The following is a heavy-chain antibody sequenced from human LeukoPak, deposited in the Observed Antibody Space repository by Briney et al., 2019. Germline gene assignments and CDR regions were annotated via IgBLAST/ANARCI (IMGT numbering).Heavy chain of an antibody. CDR2: IYYSGST. D-gene: IGHD1-7*01. CDR3: ARLGNYDIEDY. CDR1: GGSISSSSYY. V-gene: IGHV4-39*01. Sequence: SETLSLTCTVSGGSISSSSYYWGWIRQRPGKGLERNGSIYYSGSTYYNPSLKSRVTISVDTSKNLFSLKLSSVTAADTAVYYCARLGNYDIEDYWGQGTLVTVSS. J-gene: IGHJ4*02.